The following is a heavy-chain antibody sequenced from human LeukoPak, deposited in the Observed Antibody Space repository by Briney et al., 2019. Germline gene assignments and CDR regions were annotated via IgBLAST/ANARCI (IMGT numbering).Heavy chain of an antibody. CDR1: GDSITSSAFY. V-gene: IGHV4-61*05. Sequence: SETLSLTCTVSGDSITSSAFYWSWIRQPPGKGLECIGYISYSGSTNCNPSLKSRVTISVDTSKNQFFLKLSSVTAADTAVYYCARHIQGRGMDVWGQGTTVTVSS. D-gene: IGHD5-18*01. CDR2: ISYSGST. CDR3: ARHIQGRGMDV. J-gene: IGHJ6*02.